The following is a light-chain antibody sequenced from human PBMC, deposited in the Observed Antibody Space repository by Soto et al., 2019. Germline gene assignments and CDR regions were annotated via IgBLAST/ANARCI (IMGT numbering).Light chain of an antibody. CDR1: QSVRSDY. CDR3: QQYGSSPRT. V-gene: IGKV3-20*01. CDR2: GAS. Sequence: IVRTQSRATLVLFSGERATLSCRASQSVRSDYLAWYQQKPGQAPRLHIYGASPRATGIPDRFTGSGSGTDCTLTISRLEPEDFAAYYCQQYGSSPRTFGQGTKVDI. J-gene: IGKJ1*01.